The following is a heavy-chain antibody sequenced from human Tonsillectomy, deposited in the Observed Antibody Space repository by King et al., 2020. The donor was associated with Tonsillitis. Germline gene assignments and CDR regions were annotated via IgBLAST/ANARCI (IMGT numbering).Heavy chain of an antibody. CDR2: ISYSGST. CDR3: ARLYDYVWGSYKYYFDY. V-gene: IGHV4-39*01. D-gene: IGHD3-16*01. Sequence: QLQESGPGLVKPSETLSLSCTVSGGSISGSTYYWGWIRQPPGKGLEWIGSISYSGSTYCNPSLKTRVTISADTSKNQFSLKLGSVTATDSAVYYCARLYDYVWGSYKYYFDYWGQGTLVTVSS. J-gene: IGHJ4*02. CDR1: GGSISGSTYY.